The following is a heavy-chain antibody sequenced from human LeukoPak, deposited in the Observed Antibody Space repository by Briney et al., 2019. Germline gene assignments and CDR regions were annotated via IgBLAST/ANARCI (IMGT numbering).Heavy chain of an antibody. Sequence: ASVKVSCKASGYTFTSYGISWVRQAPGQGLEWMGWMNPNSGNTGYAQKFQGRVTITRNTSISTAYMELSSLRSEDTAVYYCARARLDSSGPDAFDIWGQGTMVTVSS. CDR2: MNPNSGNT. V-gene: IGHV1-8*03. CDR3: ARARLDSSGPDAFDI. D-gene: IGHD3-22*01. CDR1: GYTFTSYG. J-gene: IGHJ3*02.